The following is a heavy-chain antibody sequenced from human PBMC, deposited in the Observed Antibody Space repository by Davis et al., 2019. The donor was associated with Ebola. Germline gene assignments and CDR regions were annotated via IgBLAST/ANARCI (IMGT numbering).Heavy chain of an antibody. CDR2: INRDVSTK. V-gene: IGHV3-74*03. D-gene: IGHD1-26*01. J-gene: IGHJ4*02. CDR1: GFTFSSHW. CDR3: ATLPGYY. Sequence: GESLKISCAASGFTFSSHWMHWFRQAPGKGLVWVSCINRDVSTKTYADSMKGRFTISRDNAKNTLYLQMNNLRVEDTAVYYCATLPGYYWGQGTLVTVSS.